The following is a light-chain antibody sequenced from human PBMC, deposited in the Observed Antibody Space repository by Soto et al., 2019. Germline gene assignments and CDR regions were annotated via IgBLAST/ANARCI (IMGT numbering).Light chain of an antibody. V-gene: IGLV2-14*01. CDR3: GSFTSTSTLYV. CDR2: EVN. Sequence: QSALSKPSYVYASPGQSITISCSGSSSDVGDNNYVSWYQQHPGKAPKLIIYEVNNRPSGVSNRFSGSKSGNTASLSISVLQAEDEADYYCGSFTSTSTLYVFGTGTKVTVL. J-gene: IGLJ1*01. CDR1: SSDVGDNNY.